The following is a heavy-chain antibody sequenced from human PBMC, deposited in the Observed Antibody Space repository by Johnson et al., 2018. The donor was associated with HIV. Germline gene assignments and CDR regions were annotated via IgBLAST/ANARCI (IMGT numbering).Heavy chain of an antibody. CDR3: ARVSGWYEKGAFDI. J-gene: IGHJ3*02. Sequence: VQVVESGGGLVQPGGSLRLSCAASGFTFSSYWMSWVRQAPGKGLEWVANIKQDGSEKYYVDSVKGRFTISRDNAKNSLYLQMNSLIAEDTAVYYCARVSGWYEKGAFDIWGQVTMVTVSS. D-gene: IGHD6-19*01. CDR2: IKQDGSEK. CDR1: GFTFSSYW. V-gene: IGHV3-7*01.